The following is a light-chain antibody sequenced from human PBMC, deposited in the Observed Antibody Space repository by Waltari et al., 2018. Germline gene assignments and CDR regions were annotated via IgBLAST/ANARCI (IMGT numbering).Light chain of an antibody. CDR3: AAYTSSSNFV. CDR2: DVT. CDR1: RSDVGAYDF. V-gene: IGLV2-14*03. J-gene: IGLJ1*01. Sequence: HSALTQPASVSGSPGQSITISCTGTRSDVGAYDFVSWYRQHPDKVPNLIIFDVTERPSGFSARFSGSKSGNTASLTISGLQADDEADYYCAAYTSSSNFVFGSGTTVTV.